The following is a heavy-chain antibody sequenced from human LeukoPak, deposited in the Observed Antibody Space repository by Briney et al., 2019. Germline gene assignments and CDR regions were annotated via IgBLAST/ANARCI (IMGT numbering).Heavy chain of an antibody. CDR2: INSDGTST. CDR3: VRGAPFDY. D-gene: IGHD1-26*01. V-gene: IGHV3-74*01. CDR1: GFTFTSYW. Sequence: PGGSLRLSCAASGFTFTSYWMHWVRQAPGEGLVWVSRINSDGTSTNYADSVKGRFTISRDNAKNMLYLQMNSLRVDDTAVYYCVRGAPFDYWGQGTLVTVSS. J-gene: IGHJ4*02.